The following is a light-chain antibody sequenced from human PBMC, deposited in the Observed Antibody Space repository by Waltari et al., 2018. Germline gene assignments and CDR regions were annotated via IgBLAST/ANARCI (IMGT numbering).Light chain of an antibody. CDR1: QSLLDRNGYNL. CDR2: FGS. CDR3: MQALQTPWT. Sequence: DIGVTQSPLSLPVTPGEPASISCRSSQSLLDRNGYNLLDWYLQKPGQSPQLLIYFGSNRASGVPDRFSGSGSGRDFTLKISRVEAEDVGVYYCMQALQTPWTFGQGTKVEIK. V-gene: IGKV2-28*01. J-gene: IGKJ1*01.